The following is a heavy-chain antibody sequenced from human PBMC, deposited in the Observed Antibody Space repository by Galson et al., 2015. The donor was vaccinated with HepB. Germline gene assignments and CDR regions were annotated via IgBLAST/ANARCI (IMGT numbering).Heavy chain of an antibody. CDR3: ARAGRGSSSVYYYGMDV. D-gene: IGHD6-6*01. J-gene: IGHJ6*02. CDR2: ISYDGSNK. CDR1: GFTFSSYA. Sequence: PLRLSCAASGFTFSSYAMHWVRQAPGKGLEWVAVISYDGSNKYYADSVKGRFTISRDNSKNTLYLQMNSLRAEDTAVYYCARAGRGSSSVYYYGMDVWGQGTTVTVSS. V-gene: IGHV3-30-3*01.